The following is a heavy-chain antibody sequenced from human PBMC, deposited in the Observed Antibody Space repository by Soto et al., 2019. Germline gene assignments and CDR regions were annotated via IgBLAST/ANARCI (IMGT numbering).Heavy chain of an antibody. D-gene: IGHD6-19*01. Sequence: ASVKVSCKASGYTFTGYYMHWVRQAPGQGLEWMGWINPNSGGTNYAQKFQGWVTMTRDTSISTAYMELSRLRSDDTAVYYCAIELGILYSSGWYPFDYWGQGTLVTVSS. CDR3: AIELGILYSSGWYPFDY. CDR2: INPNSGGT. CDR1: GYTFTGYY. J-gene: IGHJ4*02. V-gene: IGHV1-2*04.